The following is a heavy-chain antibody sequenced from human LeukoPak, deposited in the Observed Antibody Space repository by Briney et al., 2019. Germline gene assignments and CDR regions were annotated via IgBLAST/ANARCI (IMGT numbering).Heavy chain of an antibody. CDR3: ARTLHCSGGSCYAPNWFDP. J-gene: IGHJ5*02. V-gene: IGHV4-39*01. CDR2: IYYSGST. D-gene: IGHD2-15*01. CDR1: GGSISSSSYY. Sequence: SETLSLTCTVSGGSISSSSYYWGWIRQPPGKGPEWIGSIYYSGSTYYNPSLKSRVTISVDTSKNQFSLKLSSVTAADTAVYYCARTLHCSGGSCYAPNWFDPWGQGTLVTVSS.